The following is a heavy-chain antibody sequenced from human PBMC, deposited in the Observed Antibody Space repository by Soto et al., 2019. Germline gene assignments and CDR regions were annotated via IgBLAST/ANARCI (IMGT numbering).Heavy chain of an antibody. Sequence: QVQLVQSGAEVKKPGSSVKVSCKASGGTFSSYAISWVRQAPGQGLEWMGGIIPIFGTANYAQKFQGRVTITADESTSTAYMELSSLRSEDTAVYYCARVRCSGGSCYSMIWFDPWDQGTLVTVSS. D-gene: IGHD2-15*01. V-gene: IGHV1-69*12. CDR1: GGTFSSYA. J-gene: IGHJ5*02. CDR3: ARVRCSGGSCYSMIWFDP. CDR2: IIPIFGTA.